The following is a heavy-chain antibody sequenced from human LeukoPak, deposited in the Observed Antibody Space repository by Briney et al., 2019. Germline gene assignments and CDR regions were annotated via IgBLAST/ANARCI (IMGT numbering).Heavy chain of an antibody. CDR3: ARDYPPPPVAGPYYFDY. V-gene: IGHV3-7*05. CDR2: IKQDGSEK. J-gene: IGHJ4*02. CDR1: GFTFSSYW. D-gene: IGHD6-19*01. Sequence: GGSLRLSCVASGFTFSSYWMSWVRQAPGKGLEWVANIKQDGSEKYYVDSVKGRFTISRDNAKNSLYLHMNSLRAEDAAVYYCARDYPPPPVAGPYYFDYWGQGTLLTVSS.